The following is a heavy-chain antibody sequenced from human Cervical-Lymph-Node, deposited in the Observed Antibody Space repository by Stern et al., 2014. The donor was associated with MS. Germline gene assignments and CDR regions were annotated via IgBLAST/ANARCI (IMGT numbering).Heavy chain of an antibody. Sequence: VHLVESGAEVKKPGASVTVSCKPSGYTFTDYYIHWLRQAPGQGPEWMGRISPKNGDTNYAPRFQGRVTMTRDTSISIVYLEVTRLRFDDTAVYYCAENMDVWGQGTTDTVSS. CDR2: ISPKNGDT. CDR3: AENMDV. J-gene: IGHJ6*02. CDR1: GYTFTDYY. V-gene: IGHV1-2*02.